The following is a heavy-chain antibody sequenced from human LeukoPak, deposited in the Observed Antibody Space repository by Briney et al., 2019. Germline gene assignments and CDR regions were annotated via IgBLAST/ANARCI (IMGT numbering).Heavy chain of an antibody. V-gene: IGHV4-34*01. CDR2: INHSGST. J-gene: IGHJ4*02. CDR3: ARSYGSGSYYNGFDY. D-gene: IGHD3-10*01. CDR1: GGSFSGYY. Sequence: PSETLSLTCAVYGGSFSGYYWSWIRQPPGKGLEWIGEINHSGSTNYNPSLKSRVTISVDTSKNQFSLKLSPVTAADTAVYYCARSYGSGSYYNGFDYWGQGTLVTVSS.